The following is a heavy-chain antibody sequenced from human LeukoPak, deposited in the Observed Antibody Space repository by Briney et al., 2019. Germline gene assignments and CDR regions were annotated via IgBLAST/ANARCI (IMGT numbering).Heavy chain of an antibody. Sequence: PSETLSLTCTVSGGSISSGGYYWSWIRQPPGKGLEWIGYIYYSGSTNYNPSLKSRVTISVDTSKNQFSLKLSSVTAADTAVYYCARESSSGSYSEYWGQGTLVTVSS. J-gene: IGHJ4*02. V-gene: IGHV4-61*08. CDR3: ARESSSGSYSEY. CDR2: IYYSGST. CDR1: GGSISSGGYY. D-gene: IGHD1-26*01.